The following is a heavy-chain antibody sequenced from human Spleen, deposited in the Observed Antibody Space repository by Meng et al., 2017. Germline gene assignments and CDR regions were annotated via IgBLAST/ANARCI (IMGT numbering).Heavy chain of an antibody. CDR3: AHSDSSTYYYAY. V-gene: IGHV2-5*02. CDR1: GFSLSTSGAG. Sequence: QITLKGSGPTLVQPTQTLPRPCTFPGFSLSTSGAGVGWIRQPPGKALEWLALIYWDDGKRYSPSLKNRLSITKDTSKNQVVLTVTNMDPVDTGTYYCAHSDSSTYYYAYWGQGTLVTSPQ. J-gene: IGHJ4*02. D-gene: IGHD2/OR15-2a*01. CDR2: IYWDDGK.